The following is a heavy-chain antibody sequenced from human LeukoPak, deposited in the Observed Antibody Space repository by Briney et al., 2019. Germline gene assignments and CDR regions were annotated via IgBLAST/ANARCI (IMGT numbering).Heavy chain of an antibody. D-gene: IGHD3-16*02. CDR3: ATSGGVIGFDY. V-gene: IGHV3-30*03. J-gene: IGHJ4*02. CDR2: ISYDGSNK. Sequence: GRSQRLSCAASGFTFSSYGMHWVRQAPGKGLEWVAVISYDGSNKYYADSVKGRFTISRDNSKNTLYLQMNSLRAEDTAVYYCATSGGVIGFDYWGQGTLVTVSS. CDR1: GFTFSSYG.